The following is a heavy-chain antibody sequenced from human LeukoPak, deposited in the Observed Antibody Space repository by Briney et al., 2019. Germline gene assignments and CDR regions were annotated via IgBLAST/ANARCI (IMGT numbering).Heavy chain of an antibody. J-gene: IGHJ4*02. Sequence: PSETLSLTCTVSGGSISSGGYYWSWIRQHPGKGLERIGYIYYSGSTYYNPSLKSRVTISVDTSKNQFSLKLSSVTAADTAVYYCAVGYYGSGTPFDYWGQGTLVTVSS. D-gene: IGHD3-10*01. CDR1: GGSISSGGYY. CDR2: IYYSGST. V-gene: IGHV4-31*03. CDR3: AVGYYGSGTPFDY.